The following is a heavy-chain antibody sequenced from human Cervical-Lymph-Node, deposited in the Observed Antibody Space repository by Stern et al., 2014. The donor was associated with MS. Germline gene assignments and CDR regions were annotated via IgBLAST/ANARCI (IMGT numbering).Heavy chain of an antibody. CDR3: TTDEVANFAP. Sequence: EVQMVESGGGLVKPGGSLRLSCEASGFIFSKAWLTWVRQAPGKGLEWVGRIKPKTDGGTTNYSTPVQGRLTIYRDDSNNILIMHMNSLKTEYTARYYFTTDEVANFAPCGQGTLFTVSS. J-gene: IGHJ5*02. CDR2: IKPKTDGGTT. V-gene: IGHV3-15*01. CDR1: GFIFSKAW.